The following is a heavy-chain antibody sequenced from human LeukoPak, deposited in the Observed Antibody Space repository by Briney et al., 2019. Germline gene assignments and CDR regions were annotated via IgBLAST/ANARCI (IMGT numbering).Heavy chain of an antibody. CDR3: ARKDFSSGSFNY. Sequence: GGSLRLSCAVSGFPFGVYYMSWIRQAPGKGLEWISYIGLSGYPLDYADSVKGRFTISRDNAKNSLYLEMNSLTAEDTAVYYCARKDFSSGSFNYWGQGTLVTVSS. CDR1: GFPFGVYY. J-gene: IGHJ4*02. V-gene: IGHV3-11*04. D-gene: IGHD3-22*01. CDR2: IGLSGYPL.